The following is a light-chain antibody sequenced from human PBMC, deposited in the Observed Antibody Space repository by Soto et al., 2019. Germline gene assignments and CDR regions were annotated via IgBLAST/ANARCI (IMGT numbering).Light chain of an antibody. CDR3: QLYDTSPFVYT. CDR2: GAS. V-gene: IGKV3-20*01. Sequence: EIVLTQSPGTLSLSPGERATLSCRASQSVSSTYLTWYQQTPGQAPRLLIYGASSRATGIPDRFSGSGSGTDFTLTISSLEPEDFAVYYCQLYDTSPFVYTFGQGTKLEIK. CDR1: QSVSSTY. J-gene: IGKJ2*01.